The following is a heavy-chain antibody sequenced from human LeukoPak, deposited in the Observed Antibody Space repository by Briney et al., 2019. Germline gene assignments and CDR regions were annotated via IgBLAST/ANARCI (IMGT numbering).Heavy chain of an antibody. CDR3: ASTLYYYDSSGYYYGYFQH. Sequence: SVKVSCKASGGTFSSYAISWVRQAPGQGLEWMGGIIPIFGTANYAQKFQGRVTITADESTSTAYMELSSLRSEDTAVYYCASTLYYYDSSGYYYGYFQHWGQGTLVTVSS. D-gene: IGHD3-22*01. V-gene: IGHV1-69*01. J-gene: IGHJ1*01. CDR1: GGTFSSYA. CDR2: IIPIFGTA.